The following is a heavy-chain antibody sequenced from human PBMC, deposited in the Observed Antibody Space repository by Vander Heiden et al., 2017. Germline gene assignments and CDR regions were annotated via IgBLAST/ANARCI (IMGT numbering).Heavy chain of an antibody. D-gene: IGHD3-3*01. CDR1: GLTFSNAW. Sequence: EVQLVESGGGLVKPGGSLRLSCAASGLTFSNAWMGWVRQAPGKGLEWVGRIKSKTDGGTTDYAAPVKGRFTISRDDSKNTLYLQMNSLKTEDTAVYYCTTSYYDFWSGYRDAFDIWGQGTMVTVSS. CDR2: IKSKTDGGTT. J-gene: IGHJ3*02. V-gene: IGHV3-15*01. CDR3: TTSYYDFWSGYRDAFDI.